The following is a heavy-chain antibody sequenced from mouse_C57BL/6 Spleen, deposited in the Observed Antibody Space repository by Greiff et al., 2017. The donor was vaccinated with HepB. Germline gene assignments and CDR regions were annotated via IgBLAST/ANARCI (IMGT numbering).Heavy chain of an antibody. J-gene: IGHJ2*01. V-gene: IGHV1-22*01. CDR3: ATIYYDDDEGYFDY. D-gene: IGHD2-4*01. CDR2: INPNNGGT. CDR1: GYTFTDYN. Sequence: EVQLQQSGPELVKPGASVKMSCKASGYTFTDYNMHWVKQSHGKSLEWIGYINPNNGGTSYNQKFKGKATLTVNKSSSTAYMELRGLTSEDSAVYYCATIYYDDDEGYFDYWGQGTTLTVSS.